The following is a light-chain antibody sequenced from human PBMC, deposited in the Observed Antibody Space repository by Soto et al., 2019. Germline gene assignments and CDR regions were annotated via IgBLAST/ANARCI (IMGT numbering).Light chain of an antibody. CDR3: CSSAPESTYV. J-gene: IGLJ1*01. Sequence: QSALTQPPSASGSPGQSVTISCTGTSSDIGGYDHVSWYQQHPGKAPKVMIYKGTQRPSGVSNRFPGSTSGNAASLTISGLQAGDEADYFCCSSAPESTYVFGTGTKVTVL. CDR2: KGT. CDR1: SSDIGGYDH. V-gene: IGLV2-23*01.